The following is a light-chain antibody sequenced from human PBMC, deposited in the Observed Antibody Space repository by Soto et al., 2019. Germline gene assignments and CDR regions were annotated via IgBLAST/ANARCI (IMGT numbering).Light chain of an antibody. CDR3: CSYAGSSSFRVL. V-gene: IGLV2-11*01. CDR2: DVT. J-gene: IGLJ2*01. Sequence: QSVLTQPRSVSGSPGQSVTISCTGTNSDVGTYNYVSWYQQHPGKAPKLIIYDVTKRPSGVPDSFSGSKSGNTASLIISGLQAADEAEYYCCCCSYAGSSSFRVLFGGGTQLTVL. CDR1: NSDVGTYNY.